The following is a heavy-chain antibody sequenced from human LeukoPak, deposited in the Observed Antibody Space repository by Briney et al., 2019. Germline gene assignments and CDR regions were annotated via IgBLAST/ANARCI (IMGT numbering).Heavy chain of an antibody. V-gene: IGHV4-59*01. CDR3: ARVLTTDSYDSSGYYLPSYYFDY. CDR2: IYYSGST. J-gene: IGHJ4*02. D-gene: IGHD3-22*01. Sequence: SETLSLTCTVSGGSIINYYWSWLRQPPGKGLEWIGYIYYSGSTNYNPSLKSRVTISLDTSKNQFSLKLSSVTAADTAVYYCARVLTTDSYDSSGYYLPSYYFDYWGQGTLVSVSS. CDR1: GGSIINYY.